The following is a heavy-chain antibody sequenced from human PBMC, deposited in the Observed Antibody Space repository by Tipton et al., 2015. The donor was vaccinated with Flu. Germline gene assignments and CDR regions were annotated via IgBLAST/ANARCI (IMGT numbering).Heavy chain of an antibody. Sequence: TLSLTCAVYGGSFSGYYWSWIRQPPGKGLEWIGEINHSGSTNYNPSLKSRVTISVDTSKNQFSLKLSSVTAADTAVYYCARGVSNRTIYGDLGWFDPWGQGTLVTVSS. CDR1: GGSFSGYY. D-gene: IGHD4-17*01. CDR3: ARGVSNRTIYGDLGWFDP. V-gene: IGHV4-34*01. CDR2: INHSGST. J-gene: IGHJ5*02.